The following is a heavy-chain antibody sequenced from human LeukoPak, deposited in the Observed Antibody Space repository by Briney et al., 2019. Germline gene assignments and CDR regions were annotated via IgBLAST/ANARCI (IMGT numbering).Heavy chain of an antibody. CDR2: IRYDGSNK. D-gene: IGHD6-6*01. V-gene: IGHV3-30*02. CDR1: GFTFGSYG. J-gene: IGHJ4*02. Sequence: PGGSLRLSCAASGFTFGSYGMHWVRQAPGKGLEWVAFIRYDGSNKYYADSVKGRFTISRDNSKNTLYLQMNSLRAEDTAVYYCAKGFEYSSSSVYWGQGTLVTVSS. CDR3: AKGFEYSSSSVY.